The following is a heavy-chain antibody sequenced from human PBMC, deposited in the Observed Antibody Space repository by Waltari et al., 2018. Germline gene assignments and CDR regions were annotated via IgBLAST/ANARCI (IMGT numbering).Heavy chain of an antibody. CDR3: AKDRRYISSWSTVFDI. CDR1: GFTISRYA. V-gene: IGHV3-23*01. J-gene: IGHJ3*02. D-gene: IGHD6-13*01. Sequence: ELQLLESGGGLVQPGGSLRLSCAASGFTISRYAMNWVRQAPGKGREWVSGISGSGGGTYYADSVKGRCTISRDNSKNTLYLQMNSLRAGDTAVYYCAKDRRYISSWSTVFDIWGQGTMVTVSS. CDR2: ISGSGGGT.